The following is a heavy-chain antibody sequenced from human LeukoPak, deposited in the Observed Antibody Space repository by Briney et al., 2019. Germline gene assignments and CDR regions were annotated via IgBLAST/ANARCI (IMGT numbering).Heavy chain of an antibody. CDR2: IAWSGGRV. V-gene: IGHV3-9*01. D-gene: IGHD4-17*01. J-gene: IGHJ4*02. Sequence: PGGSLRLSCAASGFTFEDYAMHWVRQVPGEGLEGVSGIAWSGGRVDYVDCVKGLFAISRENAKNSLYLQMESLRVEDTAFYYCVKDKSTVISLGGGYFDFWGQGTLVTVSS. CDR3: VKDKSTVISLGGGYFDF. CDR1: GFTFEDYA.